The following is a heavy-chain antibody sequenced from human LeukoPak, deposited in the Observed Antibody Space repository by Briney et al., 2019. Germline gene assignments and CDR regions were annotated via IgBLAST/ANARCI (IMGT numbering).Heavy chain of an antibody. V-gene: IGHV4-59*01. CDR1: GGSISSYY. CDR3: ARRVDYYYYCYMDV. CDR2: IYYSGST. J-gene: IGHJ6*03. Sequence: PSETLSLTCTVSGGSISSYYWSWIRQPPGKGLEWIGYIYYSGSTNYNPSLKSRVTISVDTSKNQFSLKLSSVTAADTAVYYCARRVDYYYYCYMDVWGRGTTVTVSS.